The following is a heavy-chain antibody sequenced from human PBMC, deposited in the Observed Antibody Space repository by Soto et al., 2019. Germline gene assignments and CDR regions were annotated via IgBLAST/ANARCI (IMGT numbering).Heavy chain of an antibody. CDR3: AKASLYCSGRNCFTFDY. D-gene: IGHD2-15*01. J-gene: IGHJ4*02. CDR1: ESIFGNNP. Sequence: EVQLLESGGGLVQPGGPRSLSWAAFESIFGNNPMNWARQPQGRGLAGVSTIRNSADTYYQDSGNGRFTVSRDNSKNTLYLQMNSLRAEDTAVYYCAKASLYCSGRNCFTFDYWGQGALVTVSS. CDR2: IRNSADT. V-gene: IGHV3-23*01.